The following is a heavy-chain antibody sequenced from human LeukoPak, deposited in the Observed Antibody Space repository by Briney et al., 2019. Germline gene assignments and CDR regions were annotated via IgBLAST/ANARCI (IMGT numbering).Heavy chain of an antibody. Sequence: TPSETLSLTCTVSGGSISSYYWSWIRQPPGKGLEWIGEINHSGSTNYNPSLKSRVTISVDTSKNQFSLKLSSVTAADTAVYYCARGLRGYYYGMDVWGQGTTVTVSS. CDR2: INHSGST. V-gene: IGHV4-34*01. CDR3: ARGLRGYYYGMDV. CDR1: GGSISSYY. J-gene: IGHJ6*02.